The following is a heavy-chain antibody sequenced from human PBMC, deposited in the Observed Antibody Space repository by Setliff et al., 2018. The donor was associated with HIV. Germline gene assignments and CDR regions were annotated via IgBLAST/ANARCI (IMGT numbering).Heavy chain of an antibody. CDR2: INSNNGGT. J-gene: IGHJ4*02. CDR3: ARENSGYRAFDY. V-gene: IGHV1-2*02. D-gene: IGHD3-22*01. CDR1: GYTFTAYY. Sequence: ASVKVSCKTSGYTFTAYYIHWVRQAPGQGLEWMGWINSNNGGTKYAQNFQGRVTMTRDTSITTAYMELSRLRSDDTAVYYCARENSGYRAFDYWGQATLVTVSS.